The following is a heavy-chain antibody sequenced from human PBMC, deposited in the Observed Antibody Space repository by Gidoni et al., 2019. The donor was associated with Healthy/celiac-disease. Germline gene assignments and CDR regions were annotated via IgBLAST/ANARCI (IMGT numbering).Heavy chain of an antibody. J-gene: IGHJ6*03. CDR2: IIPSCGTA. D-gene: IGHD5-18*01. CDR3: ARGRAMATIPIYYYYMDV. Sequence: QVQLVQSGAEVKKPGSSVKVSCKASGGPFSSYAISWVRQAPGQGLEWMGGIIPSCGTANYAQKFQGRVTITADESTSTAYMELSSLRSEDTAVYYCARGRAMATIPIYYYYMDVWGKGTTVTVSS. V-gene: IGHV1-69*01. CDR1: GGPFSSYA.